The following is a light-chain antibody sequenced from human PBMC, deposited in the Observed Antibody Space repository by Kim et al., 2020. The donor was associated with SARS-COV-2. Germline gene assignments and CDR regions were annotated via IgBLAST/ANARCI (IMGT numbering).Light chain of an antibody. J-gene: IGKJ4*01. V-gene: IGKV3-15*01. Sequence: MSPGERATLSCRSGQSVNTNLAWYQQKRGQAPRLLIYDASTRATGIPARFSGSGSGTEFTLTISSLQPEDFAVYYCQHYNNWPLTFGGGTKVDIK. CDR2: DAS. CDR3: QHYNNWPLT. CDR1: QSVNTN.